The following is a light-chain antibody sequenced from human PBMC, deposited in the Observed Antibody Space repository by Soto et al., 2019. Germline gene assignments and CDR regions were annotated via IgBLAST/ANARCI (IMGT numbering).Light chain of an antibody. J-gene: IGLJ1*01. V-gene: IGLV2-8*01. CDR3: ISYAGSNNFV. CDR2: EVT. Sequence: QSALTQPPSASGFPGQSVTISCTGTNNDIGYYDYVSWYQQHPGKDPKLVIYEVTKRPSGVPDRVSASKSGYTASLTVSGLRAEDEADYYCISYAGSNNFVFVSGTKLTVL. CDR1: NNDIGYYDY.